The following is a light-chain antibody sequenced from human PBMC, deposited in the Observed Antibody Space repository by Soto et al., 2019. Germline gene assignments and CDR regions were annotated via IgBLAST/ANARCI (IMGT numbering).Light chain of an antibody. J-gene: IGKJ4*01. CDR1: QSVSGD. CDR2: GAS. V-gene: IGKV3D-15*01. CDR3: QQYNNWLT. Sequence: EIVMTQSPATLSVSPGERATLSCRASQSVSGDLAWYQQRPGQAPRLLIYGASTGATGIPARFSGSGSGTEFTLTISSLQSEDFAIYYCQQYNNWLTFGGGTKVEIK.